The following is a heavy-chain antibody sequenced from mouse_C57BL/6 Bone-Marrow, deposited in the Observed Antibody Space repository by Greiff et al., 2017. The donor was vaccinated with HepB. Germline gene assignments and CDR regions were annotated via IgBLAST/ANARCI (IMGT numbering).Heavy chain of an antibody. J-gene: IGHJ1*03. CDR1: GYTFTSYW. CDR3: ARKDTIITRVYWYFDV. Sequence: QVQLQQPGAELVRPGSSVKLSCKASGYTFTSYWMDWVKQRPGQGLEWIGNIYPSDSETHYNQKFKDKATLTVDKSSSTAYMQLSSLTSEDSAVYYCARKDTIITRVYWYFDVWGTGTTVTVSS. CDR2: IYPSDSET. V-gene: IGHV1-61*01. D-gene: IGHD2-4*01.